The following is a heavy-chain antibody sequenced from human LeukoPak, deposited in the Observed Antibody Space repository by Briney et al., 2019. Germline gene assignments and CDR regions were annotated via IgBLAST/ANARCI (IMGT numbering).Heavy chain of an antibody. V-gene: IGHV3-21*01. D-gene: IGHD5-18*01. CDR2: ISSSSSYI. CDR1: GFTFSSYW. J-gene: IGHJ4*02. Sequence: GGSLRLSCAASGFTFSSYWMHWVRQAPGKGLEWVSSISSSSSYIYYADSVKGRFTISRDNAKNSLYLQMNSLRAEDTAVYYCARVFQGYSYGMRGDYFAYWGQGTLVTVSS. CDR3: ARVFQGYSYGMRGDYFAY.